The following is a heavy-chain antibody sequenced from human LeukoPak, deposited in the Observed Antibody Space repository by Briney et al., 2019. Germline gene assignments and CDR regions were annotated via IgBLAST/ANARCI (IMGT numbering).Heavy chain of an antibody. CDR3: ATCWGSCSRTWHYYYGMDV. V-gene: IGHV3-48*04. CDR2: ISSSGSTM. Sequence: GGSLRLSCAASGFTFSSYSMSWIRQAPGKGLEWVSYISSSGSTMYYVDSVEGRFTVSRDNAAKTLYLQMNSLRAEDTAVYYCATCWGSCSRTWHYYYGMDVWGQGTTVIVSS. J-gene: IGHJ6*02. CDR1: GFTFSSYS. D-gene: IGHD2-2*01.